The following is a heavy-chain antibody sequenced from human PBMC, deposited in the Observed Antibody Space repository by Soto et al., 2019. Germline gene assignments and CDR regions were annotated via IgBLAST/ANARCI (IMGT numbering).Heavy chain of an antibody. Sequence: PGGSLRLSCAASGFTFNTYAMTWVRQASGKGLEWVSIISYSGGEKFYADSVKGRFTISRDNSKNTVYLEMSSLRAEDTAVYYCAKPLSRYCSGGTCHSGNFDLWGQGTMVTVSS. CDR2: ISYSGGEK. CDR3: AKPLSRYCSGGTCHSGNFDL. V-gene: IGHV3-23*01. CDR1: GFTFNTYA. J-gene: IGHJ3*01. D-gene: IGHD2-15*01.